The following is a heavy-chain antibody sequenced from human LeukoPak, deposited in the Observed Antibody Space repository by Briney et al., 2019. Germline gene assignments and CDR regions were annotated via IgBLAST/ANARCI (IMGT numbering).Heavy chain of an antibody. V-gene: IGHV3-48*03. J-gene: IGHJ4*02. D-gene: IGHD3-3*01. CDR2: ISSSGTTI. CDR3: ASAGHGFWSGYFDY. CDR1: GFTFSSYE. Sequence: PGGSLILSCAASGFTFSSYEMNWVRQAPGKGLEWVSYISSSGTTIYYADSVKGRFTVSRDNAKNSLYLQMNSLRAEDTAVYYCASAGHGFWSGYFDYWGQGTLVTVSS.